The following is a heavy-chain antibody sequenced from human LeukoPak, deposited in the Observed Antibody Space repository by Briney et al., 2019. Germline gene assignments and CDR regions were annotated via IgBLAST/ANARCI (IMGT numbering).Heavy chain of an antibody. V-gene: IGHV4-34*01. Sequence: PSETLSLTCAGYGGSFSGYYWSWLRQPPGKGGEGGGEINHSGRTNYNPSHKSRVTISEDTTKNQFSLKLSSVTAADTAVYYCARGSVVIGVVPAAIYWFDPWGQGTLVTVSS. D-gene: IGHD2-2*02. CDR3: ARGSVVIGVVPAAIYWFDP. CDR1: GGSFSGYY. J-gene: IGHJ5*02. CDR2: INHSGRT.